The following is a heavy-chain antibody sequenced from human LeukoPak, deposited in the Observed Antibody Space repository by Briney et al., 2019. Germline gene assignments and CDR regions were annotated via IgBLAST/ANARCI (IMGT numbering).Heavy chain of an antibody. CDR1: GFTFSSYA. D-gene: IGHD3-22*01. CDR3: AKAYYDSSGIRYSDY. CDR2: ISGSGSNT. Sequence: GGSLRLSCAASGFTFSSYAMNWVRQAPGKGLEWVSAISGSGSNTYYADSVKGRFTISRDNSKNTLYLQMNSLRAEDTAVYYCAKAYYDSSGIRYSDYWGQGTLVTVSS. V-gene: IGHV3-23*01. J-gene: IGHJ4*02.